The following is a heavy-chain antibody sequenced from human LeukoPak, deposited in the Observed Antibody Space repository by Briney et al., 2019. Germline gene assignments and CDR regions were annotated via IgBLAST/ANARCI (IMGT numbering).Heavy chain of an antibody. D-gene: IGHD1-26*01. CDR2: ISYDGSNK. Sequence: GRSLRLSCAASGFTFGSYAMHWVRQAPGKGLEWVAVISYDGSNKYYADSVKGRFTISRDNSKNTLYLQMNGLRAEDTAVYYCAREPQYSGRLYYYGMDVWGQGTTVTVSS. J-gene: IGHJ6*02. CDR3: AREPQYSGRLYYYGMDV. CDR1: GFTFGSYA. V-gene: IGHV3-30-3*01.